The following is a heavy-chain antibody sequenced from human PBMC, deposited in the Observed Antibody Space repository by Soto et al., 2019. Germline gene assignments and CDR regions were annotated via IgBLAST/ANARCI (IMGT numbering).Heavy chain of an antibody. CDR2: INHSGST. V-gene: IGHV4-34*02. CDR3: AGYYGGRALHY. D-gene: IGHD4-17*01. CDR1: GGSFSGYY. J-gene: IGHJ4*02. Sequence: QVQLQQWGAGLLKPSETLSLTCAVYGGSFSGYYWSWIRQPPGKGLEWIGGINHSGSTNYNPSLKGGVTIRVDPSRNLLSLRLSFVPAGDPVLFYCAGYYGGRALHYGGQGPLVPFPS.